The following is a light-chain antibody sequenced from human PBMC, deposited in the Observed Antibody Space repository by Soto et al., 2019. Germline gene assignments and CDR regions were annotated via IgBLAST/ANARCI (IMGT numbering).Light chain of an antibody. Sequence: EIVMTQFPPTLSVSPGERATLSCRASQSVSTNLAWYQQRPGQAPRVLIYGASTRATGIPARFSGGGSGTDFTLIISSLQSEDFAVYYCQHYKTVPPPWTFGQGTKVEVK. CDR2: GAS. CDR1: QSVSTN. J-gene: IGKJ1*01. CDR3: QHYKTVPPPWT. V-gene: IGKV3-15*01.